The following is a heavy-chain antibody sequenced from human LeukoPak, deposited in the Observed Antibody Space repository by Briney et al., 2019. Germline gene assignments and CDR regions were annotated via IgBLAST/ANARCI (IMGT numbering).Heavy chain of an antibody. CDR2: ISSSSSSI. Sequence: PGGSLRLSCAASGFTFSSYSMNWVRQAPGKGLEWVSNISSSSSSIYYADSVKGRFTISRDNAKNSLYLQMNSLRAEDTAVYYCARARQGAPRGAFDIWGQGTMVTVSP. CDR1: GFTFSSYS. D-gene: IGHD1-26*01. V-gene: IGHV3-48*01. CDR3: ARARQGAPRGAFDI. J-gene: IGHJ3*02.